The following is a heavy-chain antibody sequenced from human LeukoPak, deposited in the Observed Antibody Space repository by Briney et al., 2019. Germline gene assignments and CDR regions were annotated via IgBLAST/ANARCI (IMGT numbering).Heavy chain of an antibody. Sequence: GGSLRLSCAASGFTFSSYAMSWVRQAPGKGLEWVSAISGSGGSTYYADSVKGRFTISRDNSKNTLYLQMNSLRADDSAVYYCAKGGRYCSGGSCRKAYYYYYYMDVWGKGTTVTVSS. J-gene: IGHJ6*03. CDR3: AKGGRYCSGGSCRKAYYYYYYMDV. CDR2: ISGSGGST. D-gene: IGHD2-15*01. CDR1: GFTFSSYA. V-gene: IGHV3-23*01.